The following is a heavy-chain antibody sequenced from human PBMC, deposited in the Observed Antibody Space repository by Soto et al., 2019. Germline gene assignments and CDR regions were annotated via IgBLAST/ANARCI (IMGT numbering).Heavy chain of an antibody. CDR3: ARPYCSGGSCYYFRY. CDR1: GYSFTSYW. Sequence: GESLKISCKGSGYSFTSYWIGWVRQMPGKGLEWMGIIYPGDSDTRYSPSFQGQVTISADKSISTAYLQWSSLKASDTAMYYCARPYCSGGSCYYFRYWGQGTLVTVSS. D-gene: IGHD2-15*01. CDR2: IYPGDSDT. V-gene: IGHV5-51*01. J-gene: IGHJ4*02.